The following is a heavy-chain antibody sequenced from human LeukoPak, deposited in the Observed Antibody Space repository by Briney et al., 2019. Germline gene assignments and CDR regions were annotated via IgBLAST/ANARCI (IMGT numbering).Heavy chain of an antibody. CDR1: GGSFSGYY. Sequence: KPSETLSLTYAIYGGSFSGYYWNWIRQPPGKGLEWIGEINHSGSTTYNPSLKSRVTILLDTSKNQFSLKLSSVTAADTAVYYCARVSGYSYGGNDYWGQGTLVTVSS. CDR2: INHSGST. V-gene: IGHV4-34*01. D-gene: IGHD5-18*01. CDR3: ARVSGYSYGGNDY. J-gene: IGHJ4*02.